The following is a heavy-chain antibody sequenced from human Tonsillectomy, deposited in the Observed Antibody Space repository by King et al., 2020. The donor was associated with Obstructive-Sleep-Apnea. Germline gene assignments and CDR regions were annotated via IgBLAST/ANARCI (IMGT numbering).Heavy chain of an antibody. CDR3: ARGTTWFDA. CDR1: EFYLISYG. J-gene: IGHJ5*02. Sequence: VQLVESGGGLVKSGGSLRLSCVASEFYLISYGMNWVRQAPGKGLEWVSSMDRSSNHLYYADSVKGRFTISRDNDRNSVYLQMYSLRVEDTAIYFCARGTTWFDAWGQGTLVTVSS. V-gene: IGHV3-21*01. CDR2: MDRSSNHL. D-gene: IGHD1-7*01.